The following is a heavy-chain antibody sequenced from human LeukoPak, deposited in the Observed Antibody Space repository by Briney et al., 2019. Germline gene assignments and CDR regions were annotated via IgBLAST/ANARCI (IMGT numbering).Heavy chain of an antibody. J-gene: IGHJ4*02. D-gene: IGHD3-22*01. CDR1: GGSISSSSYY. CDR3: ARGARGYYYID. CDR2: INHSGST. Sequence: NPSETLSLTCTVSGGSISSSSYYWSWIRQPPGKGLEWIGEINHSGSTNYNPSLKSRVTISVDTSKNQFSLKLSSVTAADTAVYYCARGARGYYYIDWGQGTLVTVSS. V-gene: IGHV4-39*01.